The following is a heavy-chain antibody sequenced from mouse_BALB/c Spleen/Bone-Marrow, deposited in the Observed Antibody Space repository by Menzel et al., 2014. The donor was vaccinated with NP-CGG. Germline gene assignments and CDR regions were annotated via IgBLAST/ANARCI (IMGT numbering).Heavy chain of an antibody. D-gene: IGHD2-3*01. V-gene: IGHV1-54*01. CDR2: LNPGSGGT. J-gene: IGHJ2*01. Sequence: VKLQQSGAELVRPGTSGKVSCTASGYAFTNYLIEWVQRGPGQGLEWIGVLNPGSGGTNYNEKFKGKATLTADKSYSSGYMQLSSLASDDSACYFCARRIYYAMGYWGQGTTLTVSS. CDR1: GYAFTNYL. CDR3: ARRIYYAMGY.